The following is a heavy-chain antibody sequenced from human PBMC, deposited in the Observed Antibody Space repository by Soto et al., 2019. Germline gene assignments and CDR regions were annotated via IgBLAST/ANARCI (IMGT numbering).Heavy chain of an antibody. J-gene: IGHJ4*02. V-gene: IGHV4-34*02. CDR2: VNQSGSA. Sequence: QVQLQQWGAGLLKPSETLSLTCSVYGGSFSTYFWTWMRQPPGKGLEWIGEVNQSGSANYNPSLESGVTISVDTSKKQFSLRLSSVTAADTAVYYWARERRVVGGYSSSWYDYFDSWGQGTLVTVSS. D-gene: IGHD6-13*01. CDR3: ARERRVVGGYSSSWYDYFDS. CDR1: GGSFSTYF.